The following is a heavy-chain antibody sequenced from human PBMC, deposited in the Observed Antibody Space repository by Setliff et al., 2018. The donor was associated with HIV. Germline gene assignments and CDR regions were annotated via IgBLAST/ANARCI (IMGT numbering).Heavy chain of an antibody. D-gene: IGHD2-15*01. CDR3: ARVFPPIRGAPFGTPPGAFDI. CDR2: IYSSGST. V-gene: IGHV4-4*07. Sequence: SETLSLTCSVSGGSMSTYYWSWIRRPAGKGLEWIGRIYSSGSTIYNPSLRSRVTMTVDTPKSQLSLKLTSVTAADTAVYYCARVFPPIRGAPFGTPPGAFDIWGQGTMVTVSS. CDR1: GGSMSTYY. J-gene: IGHJ3*02.